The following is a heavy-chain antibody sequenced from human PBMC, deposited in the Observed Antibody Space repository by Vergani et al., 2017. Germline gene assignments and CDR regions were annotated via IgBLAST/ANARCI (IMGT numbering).Heavy chain of an antibody. CDR3: AKGGWNYWFDS. CDR2: ISSGGDYT. CDR1: GFPFSSHG. V-gene: IGHV3-23*01. J-gene: IGHJ5*01. D-gene: IGHD1-1*01. Sequence: EAQLLESGGGLVQPGGSLRLSCVASGFPFSSHGMSWVRQTPGKGPEWVSCISSGGDYTYYSDSVKGRFSVSRDNSKNTLYLQMNSLRAEDTAIYYCAKGGWNYWFDSWGQGTLVIVS.